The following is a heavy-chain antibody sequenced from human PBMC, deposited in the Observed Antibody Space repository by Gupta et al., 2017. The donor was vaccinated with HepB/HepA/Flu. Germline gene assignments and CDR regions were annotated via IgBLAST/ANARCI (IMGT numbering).Heavy chain of an antibody. Sequence: QVQLVQSGAEVTKPGASVNVFCKTSGSTFTSYTIHWVRQAPGQRLEWMGWIHGGTGFTRFSEKFHTRVTITRDTSARTAYMELSSLTHEDAAIYYCARASHDYGSGSYYGWFDPWGQGTLVTVSS. J-gene: IGHJ5*02. CDR1: GSTFTSYT. V-gene: IGHV1-3*01. CDR2: IHGGTGFT. D-gene: IGHD3-10*01. CDR3: ARASHDYGSGSYYGWFDP.